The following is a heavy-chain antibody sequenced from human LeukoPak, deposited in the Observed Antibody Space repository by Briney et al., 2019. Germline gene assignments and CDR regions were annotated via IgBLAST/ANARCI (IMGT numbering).Heavy chain of an antibody. CDR1: GYTFTSYD. Sequence: ASVKVSCKSSGYTFTSYDINWVRQATGQGLEWMGWLNPNSGDTGYAQKFQGRVIMTRNTSISTAYMELSSLRSEDTAVYYCARGRRNGDFWSGYDIDYWGQGILVTVSS. D-gene: IGHD3-3*01. J-gene: IGHJ4*02. CDR3: ARGRRNGDFWSGYDIDY. V-gene: IGHV1-8*01. CDR2: LNPNSGDT.